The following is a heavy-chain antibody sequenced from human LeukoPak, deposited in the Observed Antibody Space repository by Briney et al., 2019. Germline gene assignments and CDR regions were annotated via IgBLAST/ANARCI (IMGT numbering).Heavy chain of an antibody. J-gene: IGHJ3*01. CDR2: ITPSGDST. Sequence: ASVKVSCMVSGLTFNHYQLRCVRRAPGQGLEWMGIITPSGDSTTYAQKFQGRFTMSRDASTSTFYMELSSLRSEDTALYYCASPTLGSFSLAFVLCGQGTMVTVSS. CDR1: GLTFNHYQ. V-gene: IGHV1-46*02. CDR3: ASPTLGSFSLAFVL. D-gene: IGHD1-26*01.